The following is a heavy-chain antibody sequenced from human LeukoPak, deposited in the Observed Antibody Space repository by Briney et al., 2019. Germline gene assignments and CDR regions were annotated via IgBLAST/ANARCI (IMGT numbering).Heavy chain of an antibody. CDR1: GYTLTRSY. D-gene: IGHD1-20*01. CDR2: INPKTCGS. CDR3: ATLVSGINY. V-gene: IGHV1-2*06. Sequence: GSSVKVSCKASGYTLTRSYMLWVRQAPGDGLEWLGRINPKTCGSNYAQNFQGRVTMTSDTSTTTAYMELSSLNSDDTAVYYCATLVSGINYWGQGTLVTVSS. J-gene: IGHJ4*02.